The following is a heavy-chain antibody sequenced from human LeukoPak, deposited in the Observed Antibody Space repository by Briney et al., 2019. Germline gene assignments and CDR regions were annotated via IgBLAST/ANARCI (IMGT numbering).Heavy chain of an antibody. D-gene: IGHD7-27*01. CDR2: MNPNSGNT. J-gene: IGHJ4*02. CDR1: GYTFTSYD. V-gene: IGHV1-8*01. Sequence: HRASVKVSCKTSGYTFTSYDINWVRQAAGQGLEWMGWMNPNSGNTGYAQKFQGRVTMTRNTSISTAYMELSSLRSEDTVVYYCARSLGTFGYWGQGTLVTVSS. CDR3: ARSLGTFGY.